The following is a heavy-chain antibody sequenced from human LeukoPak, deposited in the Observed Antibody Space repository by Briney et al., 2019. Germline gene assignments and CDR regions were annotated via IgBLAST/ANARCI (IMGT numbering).Heavy chain of an antibody. CDR3: ARVYYDFWSGYYMDYFNY. J-gene: IGHJ4*02. Sequence: SQTLSLTCTVSGGSISSGSYYWSWIRQPAGKGLEWIGRIYTSGSTNYNPSLKSRVTISVDTSKNQFSLKLSSVTAADTAVYYCARVYYDFWSGYYMDYFNYWGQGTLVTVSS. D-gene: IGHD3-3*01. CDR1: GGSISSGSYY. CDR2: IYTSGST. V-gene: IGHV4-61*02.